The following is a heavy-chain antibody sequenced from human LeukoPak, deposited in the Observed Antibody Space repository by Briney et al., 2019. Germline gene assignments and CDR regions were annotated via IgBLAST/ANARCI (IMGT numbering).Heavy chain of an antibody. CDR1: GFTFSSFG. J-gene: IGHJ4*02. V-gene: IGHV3-33*01. CDR2: IWYDGSNK. CDR3: ARGFCSSGRCSKYDY. D-gene: IGHD2-15*01. Sequence: GRSLRLSCAASGFTFSSFGMHRVRQAPGKGLEWVAVIWYDGSNKYYADSVKGRFTISRDNSKNTVYLQMNSLRADDTAIYYCARGFCSSGRCSKYDYWGQGTLVTVSS.